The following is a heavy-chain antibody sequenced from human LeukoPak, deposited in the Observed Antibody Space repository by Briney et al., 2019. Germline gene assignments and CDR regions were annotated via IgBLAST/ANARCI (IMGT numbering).Heavy chain of an antibody. CDR1: GGSISGYY. Sequence: SETLSLTCTVSGGSISGYYWSWIRQPPGKGLEWIGYIYYSGSTNYNPSLKSRVTISVDTSKNQFSLKLSSVTAADTAVYYCARVAAAGYYFDYWGQGTLVTVSS. CDR2: IYYSGST. J-gene: IGHJ4*02. D-gene: IGHD6-13*01. V-gene: IGHV4-59*12. CDR3: ARVAAAGYYFDY.